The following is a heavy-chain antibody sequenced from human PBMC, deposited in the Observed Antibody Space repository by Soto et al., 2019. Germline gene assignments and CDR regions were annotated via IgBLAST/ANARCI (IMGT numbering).Heavy chain of an antibody. CDR2: NSGSGGST. CDR3: AKDLEGSGYDSGNDY. CDR1: GFTFTSYA. V-gene: IGHV3-23*01. D-gene: IGHD5-12*01. J-gene: IGHJ4*02. Sequence: EVQLLESGGDLVQPGGSLRLSCAASGFTFTSYAMSWVRQAPGKGLEWVSSNSGSGGSTYYPDSVKGRFTISRDSSKNTVYLQMNSLRADDTAVYYCAKDLEGSGYDSGNDYWGQGTLVTVSS.